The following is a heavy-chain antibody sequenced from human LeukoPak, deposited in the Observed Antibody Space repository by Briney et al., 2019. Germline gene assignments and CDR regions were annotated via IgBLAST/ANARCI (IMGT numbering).Heavy chain of an antibody. V-gene: IGHV3-21*06. CDR3: ARVPAGVIGMKDAFDI. Sequence: GGSLRLSCAASGFTFSSYSMNWVRQAPGNGLAWVSSFSSSSSYICYADSVKGRFTISRDNARNSLYLQMNSLRAEDTAVYYCARVPAGVIGMKDAFDIWGQGTMVTVSS. CDR1: GFTFSSYS. D-gene: IGHD3-16*02. CDR2: FSSSSSYI. J-gene: IGHJ3*02.